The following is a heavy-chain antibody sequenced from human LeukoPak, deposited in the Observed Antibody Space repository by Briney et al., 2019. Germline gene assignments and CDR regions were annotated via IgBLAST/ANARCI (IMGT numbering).Heavy chain of an antibody. CDR1: GFTFSSYA. V-gene: IGHV3-23*01. Sequence: PGGSLRLSCAASGFTFSSYAMSWVRQAPGKGLEWVSAISGSGGSTYYADSVKGRFTISRDNSKNTLYLQMNSLRAEDTAVYYCAKASIAARPYYYYYYMDVWGKGTTVTVSS. CDR2: ISGSGGST. CDR3: AKASIAARPYYYYYYMDV. D-gene: IGHD6-6*01. J-gene: IGHJ6*03.